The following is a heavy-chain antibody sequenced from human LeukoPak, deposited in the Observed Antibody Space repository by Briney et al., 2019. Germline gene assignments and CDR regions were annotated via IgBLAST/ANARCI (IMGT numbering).Heavy chain of an antibody. Sequence: GRSLRLSCAASGFTFSSYGMHWVRQAPCKGLEWVAVISYDGSNKYYADSVKGRFTISRDNSKNTLYLQMNSLRAEDTAVYYCAKDRDIAARYYYGMDVWGQGTTVTVSS. V-gene: IGHV3-30*18. CDR1: GFTFSSYG. J-gene: IGHJ6*02. D-gene: IGHD6-6*01. CDR2: ISYDGSNK. CDR3: AKDRDIAARYYYGMDV.